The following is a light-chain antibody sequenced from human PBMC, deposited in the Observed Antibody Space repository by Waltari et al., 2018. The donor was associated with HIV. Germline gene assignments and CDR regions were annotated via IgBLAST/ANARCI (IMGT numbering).Light chain of an antibody. CDR3: QQYGSSPIT. Sequence: EIVLTQSPDNLSLSPGERATLSCRASQSVGVNYLAWYQQKPGQAPSLLIYHASSRATGIPDRFSGSGSATDFTLTISRLEPEDFAVYYCQQYGSSPITFGQGTRLEI. CDR1: QSVGVNY. V-gene: IGKV3-20*01. CDR2: HAS. J-gene: IGKJ5*01.